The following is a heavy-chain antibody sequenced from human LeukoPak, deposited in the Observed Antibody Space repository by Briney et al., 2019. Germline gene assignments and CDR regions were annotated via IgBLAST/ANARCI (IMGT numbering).Heavy chain of an antibody. CDR3: ARGSTFGDYGAMYY. CDR2: IIPMFGTP. CDR1: GGSFSNYG. J-gene: IGHJ4*02. V-gene: IGHV1-69*13. Sequence: SVKVSCRASGGSFSNYGISWVRQAPGHGLEWMGGIIPMFGTPNYAQKFRDRVTITADDSTNTAYMELSSLRSDDTAVFYCARGSTFGDYGAMYYWGQGTLVTVSS. D-gene: IGHD4-17*01.